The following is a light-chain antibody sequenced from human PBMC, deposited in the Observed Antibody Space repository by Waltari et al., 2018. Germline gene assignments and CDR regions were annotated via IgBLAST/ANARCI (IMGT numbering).Light chain of an antibody. Sequence: DIVMTQSPDSLAVSLGGRAAINCQSSQSVLPRSNNKNNLTEYQQKPGQHPKVLIYWASTRESGVSDRCSGSGSGTDFTLTSSSMQAEDVAVYYCQKYYSSPYTFGQGTKLEIK. CDR2: WAS. CDR3: QKYYSSPYT. V-gene: IGKV4-1*01. CDR1: QSVLPRSNNKNN. J-gene: IGKJ2*01.